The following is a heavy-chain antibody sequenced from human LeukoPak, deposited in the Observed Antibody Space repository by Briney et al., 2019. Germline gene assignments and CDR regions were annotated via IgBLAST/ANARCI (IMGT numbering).Heavy chain of an antibody. V-gene: IGHV3-21*05. CDR1: GLTFSTYS. CDR2: ISGSSDFI. D-gene: IGHD4-17*01. Sequence: GGSLRLSCAVSGLTFSTYSINWVRQAPGKGLEWVSYISGSSDFIYYAEYVKGRFTISRDNAKKSVYLQMNSLRVEDTAVYYCAIVATGWGQGTLVTVSS. J-gene: IGHJ4*02. CDR3: AIVATG.